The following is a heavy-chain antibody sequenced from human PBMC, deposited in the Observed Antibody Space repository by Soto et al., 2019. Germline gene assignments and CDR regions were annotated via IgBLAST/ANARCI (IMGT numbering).Heavy chain of an antibody. CDR2: INAGNGNT. J-gene: IGHJ4*02. CDR1: GYTFTSYA. V-gene: IGHV1-3*01. D-gene: IGHD6-19*01. CDR3: ARVIAVAGPTDY. Sequence: GASVKVSCKASGYTFTSYAMHWVRQAPGQRLEWMGWINAGNGNTKYSQKFQGRVTITRDTSASTAYMELSSLRSEDTAVYYCARVIAVAGPTDYWGQGTLVTVSS.